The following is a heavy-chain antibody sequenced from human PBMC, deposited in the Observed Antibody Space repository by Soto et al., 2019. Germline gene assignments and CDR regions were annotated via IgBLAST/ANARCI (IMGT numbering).Heavy chain of an antibody. Sequence: QITLKESGPTLVKPTQTLTLTCTFSGFSLSTSGVGVGWIRQPPGKALEWLALIYWDDDERYSPSLKSRLTITKDTSKNQVVLTMTNMDPVDTATYYCAHRREYCSGGTCYPLVDPWGQGTLVTVSS. V-gene: IGHV2-5*02. CDR1: GFSLSTSGVG. CDR2: IYWDDDE. CDR3: AHRREYCSGGTCYPLVDP. J-gene: IGHJ5*02. D-gene: IGHD2-15*01.